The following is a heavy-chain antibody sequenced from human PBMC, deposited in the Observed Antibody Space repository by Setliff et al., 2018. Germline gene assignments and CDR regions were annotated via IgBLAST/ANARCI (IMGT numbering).Heavy chain of an antibody. CDR1: GGSISSGSGY. CDR3: ARAISGWYSAHYYYMGV. V-gene: IGHV4-61*09. CDR2: IYTSGIT. D-gene: IGHD6-19*01. Sequence: SETLSLTCSVSGGSISSGSGYWTWIRQPAGKGLEWIGHIYTSGITNYNPSLKTRVSMSMDTSTNQLSLKLTSVTAADTAVYYCARAISGWYSAHYYYMGVWGKGTTVTVSS. J-gene: IGHJ6*03.